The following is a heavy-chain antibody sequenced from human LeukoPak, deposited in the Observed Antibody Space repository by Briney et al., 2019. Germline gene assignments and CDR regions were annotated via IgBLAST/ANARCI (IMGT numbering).Heavy chain of an antibody. Sequence: TGGSLRLSCAASGFTFSSYGMHWVRQAPGKGLEWVAVISYDGSNKYYADSVKGRFTISRDNSKNTLYLQMNSLRAEDTAVYYCAKSFRIAAAVAQHWGQGTLVTVSS. D-gene: IGHD6-13*01. CDR1: GFTFSSYG. J-gene: IGHJ1*01. CDR3: AKSFRIAAAVAQH. V-gene: IGHV3-30*18. CDR2: ISYDGSNK.